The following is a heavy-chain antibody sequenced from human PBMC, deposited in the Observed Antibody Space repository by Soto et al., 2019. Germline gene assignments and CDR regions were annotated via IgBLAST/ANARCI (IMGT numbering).Heavy chain of an antibody. V-gene: IGHV4-31*03. Sequence: SETLSLTCTVIGDSVSSNNYYLRFIRQLPGECLELIGYIHYSGDSYDNPSLTSRITMSMDVSKNQFSLNLRSVTAADKAIYYCARDVNDTSGQQGFEYWGQGTLVTVSS. CDR2: IHYSGDS. CDR1: GDSVSSNNYY. CDR3: ARDVNDTSGQQGFEY. D-gene: IGHD3-22*01. J-gene: IGHJ4*02.